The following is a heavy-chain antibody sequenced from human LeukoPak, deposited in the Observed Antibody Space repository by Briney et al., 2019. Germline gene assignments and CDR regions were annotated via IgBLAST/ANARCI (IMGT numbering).Heavy chain of an antibody. D-gene: IGHD4-17*01. V-gene: IGHV3-21*01. CDR3: ASLPLYGDYDPLDGFDI. J-gene: IGHJ3*02. Sequence: PGGSLRLSCAASGFRFDDYGMSWVRQAPGKGLEWVSSISSSSSYIYYADSVKGRFTISRDNAKNSLYLQMNSLRAEDTAVYYCASLPLYGDYDPLDGFDIWGQGTMVTVSS. CDR1: GFRFDDYG. CDR2: ISSSSSYI.